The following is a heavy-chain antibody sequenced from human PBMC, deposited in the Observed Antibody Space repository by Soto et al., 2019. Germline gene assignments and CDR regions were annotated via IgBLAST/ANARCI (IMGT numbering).Heavy chain of an antibody. V-gene: IGHV3-30*03. CDR2: ISYDGSNK. Sequence: QVQLVESGGGVVQPGRSLRLSCAASGFTFSSYGMHWVRQAPGKGLEWVAVISYDGSNKYYADSVKGRFTISRDNSKNTLYLQMNSLRAEDTAVYYCARVELRTYPPRGAFDIWGQGTMVTVSS. CDR1: GFTFSSYG. D-gene: IGHD1-26*01. CDR3: ARVELRTYPPRGAFDI. J-gene: IGHJ3*02.